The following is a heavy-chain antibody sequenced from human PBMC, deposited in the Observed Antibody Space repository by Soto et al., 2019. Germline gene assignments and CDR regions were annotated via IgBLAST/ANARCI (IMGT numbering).Heavy chain of an antibody. CDR3: GRDVSATGWDYEDV. V-gene: IGHV3-11*01. Sequence: QVQLVESGGDLVKPGGSLRLSCAASGFTFSDNYMSWIRQAPGKGLEWVSCISSSGSTLYYADSVERRLTISRDNTQKSSYLQVNSLSAEDTAVYYCGRDVSATGWDYEDVWGKGTKVTVSS. J-gene: IGHJ6*03. CDR2: ISSSGSTL. D-gene: IGHD1-26*01. CDR1: GFTFSDNY.